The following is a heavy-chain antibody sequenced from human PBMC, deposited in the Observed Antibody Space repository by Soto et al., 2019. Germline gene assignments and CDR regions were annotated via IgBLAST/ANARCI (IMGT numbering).Heavy chain of an antibody. CDR1: GGSINNYY. J-gene: IGHJ4*02. Sequence: SSETLSLTCTVSGGSINNYYWSWIRQPPGKGLEWIGYIFYSGGTNYNPSLKSRVTISVDTSKNQFSLKLSSVTAADTAVYYCARRYSSGLDFWGQGTLVTVSS. D-gene: IGHD6-25*01. CDR2: IFYSGGT. V-gene: IGHV4-59*08. CDR3: ARRYSSGLDF.